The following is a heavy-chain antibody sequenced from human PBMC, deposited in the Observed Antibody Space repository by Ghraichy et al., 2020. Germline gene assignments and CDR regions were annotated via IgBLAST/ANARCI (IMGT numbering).Heavy chain of an antibody. CDR3: ARLSGSYSSWYYLSDY. CDR2: INHSGST. V-gene: IGHV4-34*01. CDR1: GGSFSGYY. J-gene: IGHJ4*02. Sequence: SQTLSLTCAVYGGSFSGYYWSWIRQPPGKGLEWIGEINHSGSTNYNPSLKSRVTISVDTSKNQFSLKLSSVTAADTAVYYCARLSGSYSSWYYLSDYWGQGTLVTVSS. D-gene: IGHD6-13*01.